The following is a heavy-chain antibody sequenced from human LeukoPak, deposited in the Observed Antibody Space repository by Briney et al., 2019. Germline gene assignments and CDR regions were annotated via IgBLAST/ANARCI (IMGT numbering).Heavy chain of an antibody. D-gene: IGHD4-17*01. Sequence: GGSLRLSCAASGFTFSSSGMHWVRQAPGKGLEWVAVISYDGSNKYYADSVKGRFTISRDKSKNTLYLQVNSLRAEDTAVYYCARDQGDYGASGMDVWGQGTTVTVSS. CDR3: ARDQGDYGASGMDV. CDR1: GFTFSSSG. V-gene: IGHV3-30*03. J-gene: IGHJ6*02. CDR2: ISYDGSNK.